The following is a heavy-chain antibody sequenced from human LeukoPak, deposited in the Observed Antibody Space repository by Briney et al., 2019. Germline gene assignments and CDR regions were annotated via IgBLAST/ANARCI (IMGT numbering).Heavy chain of an antibody. Sequence: GGSLRLSCAASGFTLSSYSMNWVRQAPGKGLEWVSSISSSSSYIYYADSVKGRFTISRDNAKNSLYLQMNSLRAEDTAVYYCARGRGYSYGPPDYWGQGTLVTVSS. V-gene: IGHV3-21*01. D-gene: IGHD5-18*01. J-gene: IGHJ4*02. CDR1: GFTLSSYS. CDR2: ISSSSSYI. CDR3: ARGRGYSYGPPDY.